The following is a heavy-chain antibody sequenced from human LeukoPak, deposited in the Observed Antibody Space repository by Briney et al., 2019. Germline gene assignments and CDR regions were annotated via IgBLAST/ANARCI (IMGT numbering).Heavy chain of an antibody. CDR2: IRYDGGNK. V-gene: IGHV3-30*02. J-gene: IGHJ4*02. D-gene: IGHD3-10*01. CDR3: AKDPLWFGESFGFDY. CDR1: GFTFSSYG. Sequence: GVSLRLSCAASGFTFSSYGMHWVRQAPGKGLEWVAFIRYDGGNKYYADSVKGRLTISRDNSKNTLYLQMNSLRAEDTAVYYCAKDPLWFGESFGFDYWGQGTLVTVSS.